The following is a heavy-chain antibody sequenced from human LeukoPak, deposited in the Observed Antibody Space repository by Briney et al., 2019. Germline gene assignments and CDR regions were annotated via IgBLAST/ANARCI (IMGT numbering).Heavy chain of an antibody. D-gene: IGHD3-3*01. CDR3: ALEGIGVVHDAFDI. CDR2: IYYSGST. V-gene: IGHV4-59*01. J-gene: IGHJ3*02. Sequence: NPSGTLSLTCTVSGGSISSYYWSWIRQPPGKGLEWIGYIYYSGSTNYNPSLKSRVTISVDTSKNQFSLKLSSVTAADTAVYYCALEGIGVVHDAFDIWGQGTMVTVSS. CDR1: GGSISSYY.